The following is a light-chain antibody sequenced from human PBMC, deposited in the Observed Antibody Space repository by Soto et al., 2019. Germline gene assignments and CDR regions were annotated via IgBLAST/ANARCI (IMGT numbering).Light chain of an antibody. Sequence: EIVMTQSPATLSVSPGERVTLSCRARQSVGSNLACYQQKPGQAPRLLIYGAYTRATGIPARFSGSGSEAEFTLTISSLQSEDFAVYYCQQYNNWPPYTFGQGAKVDNK. V-gene: IGKV3-15*01. CDR3: QQYNNWPPYT. CDR2: GAY. CDR1: QSVGSN. J-gene: IGKJ2*01.